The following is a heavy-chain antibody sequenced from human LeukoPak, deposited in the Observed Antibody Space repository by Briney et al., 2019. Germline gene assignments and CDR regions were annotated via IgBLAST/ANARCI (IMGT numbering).Heavy chain of an antibody. J-gene: IGHJ3*02. D-gene: IGHD3-10*01. CDR3: AKEVYYGSSAAFDI. CDR1: GYTFTSYG. V-gene: IGHV1-8*02. CDR2: MNPNSGNT. Sequence: ASVKVSCKASGYTFTSYGINWVRQATGQGLEWMGWMNPNSGNTGYAQKFQGRVTMTRNTSISTAYMELSSLRSEDTAVYYCAKEVYYGSSAAFDIWGQGTMVTVSS.